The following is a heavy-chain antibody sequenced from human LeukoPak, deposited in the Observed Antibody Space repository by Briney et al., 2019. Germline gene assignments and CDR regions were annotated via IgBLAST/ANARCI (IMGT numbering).Heavy chain of an antibody. CDR2: TNPNSGGT. V-gene: IGHV1-2*02. J-gene: IGHJ4*02. CDR1: GYTFTGYY. Sequence: GASVKVSCKASGYTFTGYYMHWVRQAPGQGLEWMGWTNPNSGGTNYAQKFQGRVTMTRDTSISTAYMELSRLRSDDTAVYYCARTSMVRGVIRDYWGQGTLVTVSS. CDR3: ARTSMVRGVIRDY. D-gene: IGHD3-10*01.